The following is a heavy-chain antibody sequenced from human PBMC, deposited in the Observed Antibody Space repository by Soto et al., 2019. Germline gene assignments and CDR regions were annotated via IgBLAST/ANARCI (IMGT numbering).Heavy chain of an antibody. V-gene: IGHV3-43*01. CDR3: AKEGNGGSSLDH. J-gene: IGHJ4*02. Sequence: GGSLRLSCEASGFKFDDYMMHWVRQAPGKGLEWISLISWDGGSIDYADSIKGRFTVSRDNSKNSLYLHMNSLKTEDTAIYCCAKEGNGGSSLDHWGQGTLVTVSS. D-gene: IGHD2-15*01. CDR2: ISWDGGSI. CDR1: GFKFDDYM.